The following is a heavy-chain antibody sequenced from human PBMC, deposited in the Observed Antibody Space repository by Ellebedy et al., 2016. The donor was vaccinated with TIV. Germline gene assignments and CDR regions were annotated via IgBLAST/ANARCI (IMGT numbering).Heavy chain of an antibody. CDR3: ARVRVAGKPHYYYYYGMDV. J-gene: IGHJ6*02. CDR2: INHSGST. Sequence: MPSETLSLTCAVYGGSFSGYYWSWIRQPPGKGLEWIGEINHSGSTNYNPSLKSRVTISVDTSKKQFSLKLSSVTAADTAVYYCARVRVAGKPHYYYYYGMDVWGQGTTVTVSS. CDR1: GGSFSGYY. D-gene: IGHD6-19*01. V-gene: IGHV4-34*01.